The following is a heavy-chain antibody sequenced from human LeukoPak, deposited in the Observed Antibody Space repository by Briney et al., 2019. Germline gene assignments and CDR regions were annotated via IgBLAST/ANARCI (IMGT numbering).Heavy chain of an antibody. V-gene: IGHV4-4*07. Sequence: KPSETLSLTCTVAGVSISSYYWSWMRQPAGKGLEWIGRIYTSGSTNYNTSLKRRVTMSVETSKTQFSLNLTSVTAPDTAAEYCASKGRWNYWLPYSGQPTLVTVSS. D-gene: IGHD1-7*01. CDR3: ASKGRWNYWLPY. CDR1: GVSISSYY. CDR2: IYTSGST. J-gene: IGHJ4*02.